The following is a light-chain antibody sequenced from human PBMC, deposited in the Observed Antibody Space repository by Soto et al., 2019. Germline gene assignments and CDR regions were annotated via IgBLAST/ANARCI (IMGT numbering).Light chain of an antibody. CDR3: SSYTSSSLEV. Sequence: QSVLTQPASVSGSPGQSITIPCTGTSSDVGGYNYVSWYQQHPGKAPKLMIYEVSNRPSGVSNRFSGSKSGNTASLTISGLQAEDEADYYCSSYTSSSLEVFGTGTKVTVL. CDR1: SSDVGGYNY. CDR2: EVS. V-gene: IGLV2-14*01. J-gene: IGLJ1*01.